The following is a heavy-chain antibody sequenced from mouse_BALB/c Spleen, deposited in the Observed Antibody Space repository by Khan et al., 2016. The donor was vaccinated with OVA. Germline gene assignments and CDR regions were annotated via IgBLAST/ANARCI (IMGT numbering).Heavy chain of an antibody. CDR1: GYTFTSYW. V-gene: IGHV1S41*01. D-gene: IGHD1-1*01. Sequence: DLVKPGASVKLSCKASGYTFTSYWINWIKQRPGQGLEWIGRIAPGSGSTSYNDMFKVMATMTIATSSTTAYIHLSSLSFEDSAVXFCARSNYYGNSLYAMDYWGQGTSVTVSS. J-gene: IGHJ4*01. CDR3: ARSNYYGNSLYAMDY. CDR2: IAPGSGST.